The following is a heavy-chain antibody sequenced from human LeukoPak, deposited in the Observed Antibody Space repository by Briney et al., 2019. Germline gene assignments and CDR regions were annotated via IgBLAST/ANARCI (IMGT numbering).Heavy chain of an antibody. V-gene: IGHV4-38-2*02. J-gene: IGHJ4*02. D-gene: IGHD3-9*01. CDR3: ARRYFDWLLLIDY. Sequence: PSETLSLTCSVSGYSISSGYYWGWIRQPPGKGLEWIGSFFHSGSPHYNPSLKSRVTISVDTSKNQFSLMLSSVTAADTAVYYCARRYFDWLLLIDYWGQGNLVTVSS. CDR2: FFHSGSP. CDR1: GYSISSGYY.